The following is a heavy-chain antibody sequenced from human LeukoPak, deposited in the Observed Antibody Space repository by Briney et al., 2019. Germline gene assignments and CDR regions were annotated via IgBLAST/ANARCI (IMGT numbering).Heavy chain of an antibody. D-gene: IGHD2-15*01. CDR1: GYTFTAYY. Sequence: ASVRVSCKASGYTFTAYYMHWVRQAPGQGLEWMGWINPNSGGTNYAQKFQGRVTMTRDTSISTAYMELSRLRSDDTAVYYCASLGNHCSGGSCPLFDYWGQGTLVTVSS. CDR3: ASLGNHCSGGSCPLFDY. J-gene: IGHJ4*02. CDR2: INPNSGGT. V-gene: IGHV1-2*02.